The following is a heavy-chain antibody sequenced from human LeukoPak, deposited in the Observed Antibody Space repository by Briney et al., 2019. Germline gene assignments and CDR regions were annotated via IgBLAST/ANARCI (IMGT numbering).Heavy chain of an antibody. J-gene: IGHJ4*02. D-gene: IGHD4-17*01. Sequence: PGRSLRLSCAASGFISSSYWMHWVRQPPGKGLVYIACVNTDGFSTSYADSVKGRFTISRDNAKNTLYLQMNSLRAEDTAVYYCARSRTYGDYGRGLDYWGQGTLVTVSS. V-gene: IGHV3-74*01. CDR2: VNTDGFST. CDR1: GFISSSYW. CDR3: ARSRTYGDYGRGLDY.